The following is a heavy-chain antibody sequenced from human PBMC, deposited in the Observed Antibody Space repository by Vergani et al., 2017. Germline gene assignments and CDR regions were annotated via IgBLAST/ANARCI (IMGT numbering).Heavy chain of an antibody. D-gene: IGHD3-22*01. CDR2: ISSSGSTI. Sequence: EVQLVESGGGLVQPGRSLRLSCAASGFTFSSYEMNWVRQAPGKGLEWVSYISSSGSTIYYADSVKGRFTISTDNAKNSLYLQMNSLRAEDTAIYYCARDRHYYDSSGFYRYFDYWGQGTLVTVS. CDR3: ARDRHYYDSSGFYRYFDY. J-gene: IGHJ4*02. V-gene: IGHV3-48*03. CDR1: GFTFSSYE.